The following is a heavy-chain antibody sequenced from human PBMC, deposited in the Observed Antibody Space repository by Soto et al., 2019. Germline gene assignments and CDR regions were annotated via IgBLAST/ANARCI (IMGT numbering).Heavy chain of an antibody. CDR1: GGSFSGYY. J-gene: IGHJ5*02. Sequence: PSETLSLTCAVYGGSFSGYYWSLIRQPPGKGLEWIGEINHSGSTNYNPSLKSRVTISVDTSKNQFSLKLSSVTAADTAVYYCARWTGGVTMVRGATYNWFDPWGQGTLVTVSS. CDR3: ARWTGGVTMVRGATYNWFDP. D-gene: IGHD3-10*01. CDR2: INHSGST. V-gene: IGHV4-34*01.